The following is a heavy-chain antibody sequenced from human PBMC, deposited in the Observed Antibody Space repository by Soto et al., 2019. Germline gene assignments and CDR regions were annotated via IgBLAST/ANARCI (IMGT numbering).Heavy chain of an antibody. V-gene: IGHV1-69*13. CDR2: IIPIFGTA. CDR3: ARGKVQDPPPEYYYYYGMDV. D-gene: IGHD1-1*01. CDR1: GGTFSSYA. J-gene: IGHJ6*02. Sequence: SVKVSCKASGGTFSSYAISWVRQAPGQGLEWMGGIIPIFGTANYAQKFQGRVTITADESTSTAYMELSSLRSEDTAVYYCARGKVQDPPPEYYYYYGMDVWGQGTTVTVSS.